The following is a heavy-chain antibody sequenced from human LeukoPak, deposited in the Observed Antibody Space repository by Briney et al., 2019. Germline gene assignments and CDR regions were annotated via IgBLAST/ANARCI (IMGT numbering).Heavy chain of an antibody. V-gene: IGHV3-21*01. CDR1: GFTFSSYS. Sequence: PGGSLRLSCAASGFTFSSYSMNWVRQAPGEGLEWVSPISSSSSYIYYADSVKGRFTISRDNAKNSLYLQMNSLRAEDTAVYYCAREVGATTRPFDYWGQGTLVTVSS. CDR2: ISSSSSYI. CDR3: AREVGATTRPFDY. D-gene: IGHD1-26*01. J-gene: IGHJ4*02.